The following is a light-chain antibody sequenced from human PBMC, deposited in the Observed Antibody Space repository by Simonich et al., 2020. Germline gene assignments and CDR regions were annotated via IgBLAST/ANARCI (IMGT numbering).Light chain of an antibody. Sequence: QSALTQPASVSGSPGQSITISCTGTSSDVGGYNYVSWYQQHPGKAPKLMLYDVSKRPSGVSNPFSGSKSGNTASLTISGLQAEDEADYYCSSYTSSSTWVFGGGTKLTVL. CDR1: SSDVGGYNY. CDR3: SSYTSSSTWV. V-gene: IGLV2-14*01. CDR2: DVS. J-gene: IGLJ3*02.